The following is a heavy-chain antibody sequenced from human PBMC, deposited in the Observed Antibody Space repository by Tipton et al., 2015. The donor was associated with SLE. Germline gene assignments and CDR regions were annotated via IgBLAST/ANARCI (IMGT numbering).Heavy chain of an antibody. V-gene: IGHV4-59*01. CDR2: IFYTGGT. D-gene: IGHD3-3*01. CDR3: ATSRKGVGDPHYFDD. CDR1: GGSITGYY. J-gene: IGHJ4*02. Sequence: LRLSCIVSGGSITGYYWSWIRQPPGKGLEWIGHIFYTGGTNYHPSLKSRVAMSIDTSKNQFSLKLTSVTAADTAVYYGATSRKGVGDPHYFDDWGQGTRVAVSS.